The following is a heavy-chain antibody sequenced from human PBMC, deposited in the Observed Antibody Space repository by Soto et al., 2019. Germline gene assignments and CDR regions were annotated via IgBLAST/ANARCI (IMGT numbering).Heavy chain of an antibody. Sequence: PGESLKISCNGYGYSFTSYWISCVRQMPGKGLEWMGRIDPSDSYTNYSPSFQGHVTISADKSISTAYLQWSSLKASDTAMYYCARVEYSSSYGMDVWGQGTTVTVSS. J-gene: IGHJ6*02. V-gene: IGHV5-10-1*01. CDR3: ARVEYSSSYGMDV. D-gene: IGHD6-6*01. CDR2: IDPSDSYT. CDR1: GYSFTSYW.